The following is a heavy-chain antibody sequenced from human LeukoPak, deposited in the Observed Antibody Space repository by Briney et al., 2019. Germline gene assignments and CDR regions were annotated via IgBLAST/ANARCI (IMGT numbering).Heavy chain of an antibody. CDR2: IYTSGST. D-gene: IGHD6-19*01. CDR3: AREGVVAGYFDY. V-gene: IGHV4-4*07. Sequence: SETLSLTCTASGGSISSYYWSWIRQPAGKGLEWIGRIYTSGSTNYNPSLKSRVTMSVDTSKNQFSLKLSSVTAADTALYYCAREGVVAGYFDYWGQGTLVTVSS. J-gene: IGHJ4*02. CDR1: GGSISSYY.